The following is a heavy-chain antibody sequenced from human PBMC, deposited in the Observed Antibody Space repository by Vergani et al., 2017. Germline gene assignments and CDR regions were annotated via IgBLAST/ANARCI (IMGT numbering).Heavy chain of an antibody. CDR2: ISSSSSYI. V-gene: IGHV3-21*01. CDR1: GFTFSSYS. D-gene: IGHD1-14*01. Sequence: EVQLVESGGGLVKPGGSLRLSCAASGFTFSSYSMNGVRQAPGKGLEWVSSISSSSSYIYYADPVQGRFTIDRDNAKNSLYLQMNSLRAECTAVYYCASGNRHFDDWGQGTLVTVSS. CDR3: ASGNRHFDD. J-gene: IGHJ4*02.